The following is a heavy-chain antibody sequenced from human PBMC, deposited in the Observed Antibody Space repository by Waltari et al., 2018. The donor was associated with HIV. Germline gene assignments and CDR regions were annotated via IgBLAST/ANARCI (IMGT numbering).Heavy chain of an antibody. V-gene: IGHV3-23*01. CDR2: CSSSGGGT. J-gene: IGHJ4*02. CDR1: GFTFSSYA. Sequence: EVQLLESGGGWVQPGGSLRLSCAASGFTFSSYAMSWVRQAPGKGLEWVSTCSSSGGGTYYADSGKGRFTISRDNSKNTLYMQMNSLRAEDTAVYYCAKVYGGKGFDYWGQGTLVTVSS. CDR3: AKVYGGKGFDY. D-gene: IGHD4-17*01.